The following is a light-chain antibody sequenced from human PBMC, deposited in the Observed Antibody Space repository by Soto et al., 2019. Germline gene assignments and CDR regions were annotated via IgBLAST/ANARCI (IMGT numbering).Light chain of an antibody. J-gene: IGLJ2*01. CDR2: NND. CDR1: SSNIGANH. Sequence: QSVLTQPPSASGTPGQRVTISCSGTSSNIGANHINWYQQLPGTAPKLLIYNNDKRPSGVPDRFSASKSGTTASLAISGLQSEDEADYYCEAWDDSLYGAVLGGGTKLTVL. V-gene: IGLV1-44*01. CDR3: EAWDDSLYGAV.